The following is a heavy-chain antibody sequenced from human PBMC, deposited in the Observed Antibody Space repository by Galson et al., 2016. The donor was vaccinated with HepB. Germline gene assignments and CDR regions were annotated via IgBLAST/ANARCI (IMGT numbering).Heavy chain of an antibody. CDR1: GFTFSDYS. V-gene: IGHV3-53*01. J-gene: IGHJ6*02. CDR2: IYSSGST. CDR3: ARAWGNYGMDV. Sequence: SLRLSCAASGFTFSDYSMNWVRQAPGKGLEWVSVIYSSGSTYYADSVKGRFTFSRDNSKNTLYLQMNSLRAEDTAVYYCARAWGNYGMDVWGQGTTVTVSS. D-gene: IGHD7-27*01.